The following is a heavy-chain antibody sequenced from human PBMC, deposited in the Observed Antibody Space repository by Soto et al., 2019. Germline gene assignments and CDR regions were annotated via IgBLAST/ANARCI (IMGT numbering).Heavy chain of an antibody. CDR3: ARDWGGLGY. V-gene: IGHV3-7*03. CDR2: IIKDGSEK. D-gene: IGHD3-10*01. Sequence: EVQLVESGGGLVQPGGSLRLSCAASGFTFSNYWMTWVRQAPGKGLEWVANIIKDGSEKSYVDSVKGRFTISRDNARNSLDLEMNSLRVEDTAVYYCARDWGGLGYWGQGTLVTVSS. CDR1: GFTFSNYW. J-gene: IGHJ4*02.